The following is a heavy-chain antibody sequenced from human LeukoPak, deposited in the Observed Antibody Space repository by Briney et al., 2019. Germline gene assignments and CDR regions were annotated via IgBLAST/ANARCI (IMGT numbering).Heavy chain of an antibody. CDR2: ISAYNGNT. Sequence: ASVKVSCKASGYTFTSYGISWVRQAPGQGLEWMGWISAYNGNTNYAQKLQGRVTMTTDTSTSTAYMELRSLRSDDTAVYYCARDTSSSWSYYHYGMDVWGQGTTVTVSS. V-gene: IGHV1-18*01. J-gene: IGHJ6*02. CDR3: ARDTSSSWSYYHYGMDV. CDR1: GYTFTSYG. D-gene: IGHD6-13*01.